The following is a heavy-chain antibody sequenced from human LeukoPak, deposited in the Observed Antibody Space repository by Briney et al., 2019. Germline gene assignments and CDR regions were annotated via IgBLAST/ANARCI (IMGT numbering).Heavy chain of an antibody. CDR2: INPNSGGT. CDR1: GYTFTDYY. V-gene: IGHV1-2*02. Sequence: ASVKVSCKASGYTFTDYYLHWVRQAPGQGLEWMGWINPNSGGTNYAQKFQGRVTMTRDTSISTAYMELSRLRSDDTAVYYCAKDKGAVTGTFDYWGQGTLVTVSS. CDR3: AKDKGAVTGTFDY. J-gene: IGHJ4*02. D-gene: IGHD1-14*01.